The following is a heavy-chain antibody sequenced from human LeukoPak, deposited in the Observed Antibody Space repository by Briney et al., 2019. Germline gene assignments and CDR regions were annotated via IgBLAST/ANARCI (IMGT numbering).Heavy chain of an antibody. Sequence: GASVKVSCKASGYTFTGYYMHWLRQAPGQGLEWMGRINPNSGGTNYAQKFQGRVTMTRDTSISTAYMELSRLRSDDTAVYYCAGEGWFGEYIHDAFDIWGQGTMVTVSS. V-gene: IGHV1-2*06. CDR3: AGEGWFGEYIHDAFDI. CDR1: GYTFTGYY. J-gene: IGHJ3*02. CDR2: INPNSGGT. D-gene: IGHD3-10*01.